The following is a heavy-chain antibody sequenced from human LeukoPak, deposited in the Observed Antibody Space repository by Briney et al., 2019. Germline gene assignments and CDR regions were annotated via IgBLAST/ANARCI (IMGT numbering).Heavy chain of an antibody. Sequence: GGSLRLSCTASGFTFTSFWMNWVRQAPGKGLEWVANIKQDGSEKYYVDSVKGRFTISRDNAKNSLYLQMNSLRAEDTAVYYCARVGDGYNNDYWGQGTLVTVSS. CDR2: IKQDGSEK. CDR1: GFTFTSFW. J-gene: IGHJ4*02. CDR3: ARVGDGYNNDY. V-gene: IGHV3-7*01. D-gene: IGHD5-24*01.